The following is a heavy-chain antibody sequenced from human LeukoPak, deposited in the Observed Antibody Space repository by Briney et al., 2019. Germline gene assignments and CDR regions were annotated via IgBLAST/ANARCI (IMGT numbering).Heavy chain of an antibody. Sequence: PSETLSLTCTVSGGSISSSSYYWGWIRQPPGKGLEWIGSIYHSGSTYYNPSLKSRVTISVDTSKNQFSLKLSSVTAADTAVYYCARLGGGIDYWGQGTLVTVSS. CDR3: ARLGGGIDY. V-gene: IGHV4-39*01. D-gene: IGHD3-16*01. J-gene: IGHJ4*02. CDR1: GGSISSSSYY. CDR2: IYHSGST.